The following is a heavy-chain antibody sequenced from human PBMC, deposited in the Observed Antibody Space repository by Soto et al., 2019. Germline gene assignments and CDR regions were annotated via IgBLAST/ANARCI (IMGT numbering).Heavy chain of an antibody. D-gene: IGHD3-22*01. Sequence: ASVKVSCKASGYTYTSYGISWVRQAPGQGLEWMGWISAYNGNTDYAQKVQGRVTMTTDTSTSTAYMDLRNLRSDDTAVYYCARDRFYHDSSYRYYGMDVWGQGTTVTVSS. CDR3: ARDRFYHDSSYRYYGMDV. CDR2: ISAYNGNT. J-gene: IGHJ6*02. V-gene: IGHV1-18*04. CDR1: GYTYTSYG.